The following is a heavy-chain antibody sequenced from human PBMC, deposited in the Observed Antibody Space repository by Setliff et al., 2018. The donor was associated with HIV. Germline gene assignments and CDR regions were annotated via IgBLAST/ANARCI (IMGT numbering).Heavy chain of an antibody. CDR3: LLDVPLILRTSPPL. D-gene: IGHD1-7*01. CDR1: GGSFSDYY. J-gene: IGHJ4*02. CDR2: INHSGNT. Sequence: TLSLTCVVYGGSFSDYYWSWIRQPPGKGLEWIGEINHSGNTTYNPSLKSRVTMSVDTTKNQFSLKLNTVTAADTATYYCLLDVPLILRTSPPLWGQGTPVTVSS. V-gene: IGHV4-34*01.